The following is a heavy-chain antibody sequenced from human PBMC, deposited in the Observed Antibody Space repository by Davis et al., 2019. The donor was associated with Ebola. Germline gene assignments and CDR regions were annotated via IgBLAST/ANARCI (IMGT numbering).Heavy chain of an antibody. CDR1: GFTFSSYA. J-gene: IGHJ4*02. CDR3: AKDFRGYSGYDGN. V-gene: IGHV3-23*01. Sequence: GESLKISCAASGFTFSSYAMSWVRQAPGKGLEWVSAISGSGGSTYYADSVKGRFTIPRDNSKNTLYLQMNSLRAEDTAVYYCAKDFRGYSGYDGNWGQGTLVTVSS. D-gene: IGHD5-12*01. CDR2: ISGSGGST.